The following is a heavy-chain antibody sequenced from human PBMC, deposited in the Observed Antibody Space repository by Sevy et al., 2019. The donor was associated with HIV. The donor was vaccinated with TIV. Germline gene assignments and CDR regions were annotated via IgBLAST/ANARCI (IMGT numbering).Heavy chain of an antibody. Sequence: SETLSLSCAVYGGSFSGYYWNWIRRSPGKGLEWIGELNHSGSTHYNPSLKSRVTISVDTSKNQFSLRLNSVTAADTAVYYCARAPPVVVVPGAPSWFDPWGQGTLVTVSS. CDR2: LNHSGST. V-gene: IGHV4-34*01. J-gene: IGHJ5*02. CDR3: ARAPPVVVVPGAPSWFDP. D-gene: IGHD2-2*01. CDR1: GGSFSGYY.